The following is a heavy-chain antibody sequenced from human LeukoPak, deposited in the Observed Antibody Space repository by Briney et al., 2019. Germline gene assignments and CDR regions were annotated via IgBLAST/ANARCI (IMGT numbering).Heavy chain of an antibody. Sequence: GGSLRLSCAASGFTFDDYGMSWVRQAPGKGLEWVSGINWNGGSTGYADSVKGRFTIPRDNAKNSLYLQMNSLRAEDTAVYYCAELGITMIGGVWGKGTTVTISS. V-gene: IGHV3-20*04. CDR3: AELGITMIGGV. J-gene: IGHJ6*04. D-gene: IGHD3-10*02. CDR1: GFTFDDYG. CDR2: INWNGGST.